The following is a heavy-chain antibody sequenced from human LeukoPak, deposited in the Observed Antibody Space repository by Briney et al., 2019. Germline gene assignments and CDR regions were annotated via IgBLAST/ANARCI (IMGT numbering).Heavy chain of an antibody. V-gene: IGHV1-69*13. CDR1: GGTLSSYA. J-gene: IGHJ4*02. CDR3: AREYSSGLKGVY. Sequence: SVKASCKASGGTLSSYAISWVRQAPGQGLEWMGGIIPIFGTANYAQKFQGRVTITADESTSTAYMELSSLRSEDTAVYYCAREYSSGLKGVYWGQGTLVTVSS. D-gene: IGHD6-19*01. CDR2: IIPIFGTA.